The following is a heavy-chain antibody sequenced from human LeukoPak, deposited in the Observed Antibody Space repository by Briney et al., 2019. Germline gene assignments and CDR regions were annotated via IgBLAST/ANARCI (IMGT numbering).Heavy chain of an antibody. Sequence: GGSLRLSCAASGFIFSNYAMYWVRQAPGKGLEWVALIWYDGSNKSYGDSVKGRFTISRDNSKNTLYLQMTSLTAEETAVYYCARANTTYYYDSSGYYFDYWGQGTLGTVS. CDR3: ARANTTYYYDSSGYYFDY. CDR1: GFIFSNYA. J-gene: IGHJ4*02. CDR2: IWYDGSNK. D-gene: IGHD3-22*01. V-gene: IGHV3-33*01.